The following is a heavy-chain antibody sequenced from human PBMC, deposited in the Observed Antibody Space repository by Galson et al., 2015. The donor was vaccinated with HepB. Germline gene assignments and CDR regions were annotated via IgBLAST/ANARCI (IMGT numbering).Heavy chain of an antibody. Sequence: SGAEVNTPGESLTISCTASGYTFTNYWISWVRQMPGKGLEWMGRIDPTDSYTNFRPSFHGHVPISVAQSTSTAFLHWSSLQASDTAVYYCARLQSSIAVAGDYWGQGTLITVSS. V-gene: IGHV5-10-1*01. D-gene: IGHD6-19*01. CDR2: IDPTDSYT. CDR1: GYTFTNYW. CDR3: ARLQSSIAVAGDY. J-gene: IGHJ4*02.